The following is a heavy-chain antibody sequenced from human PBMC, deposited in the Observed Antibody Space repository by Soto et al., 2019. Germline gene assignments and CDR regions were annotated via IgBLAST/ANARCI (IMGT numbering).Heavy chain of an antibody. CDR2: INHSGST. CDR3: ARVRKKPTPYSSSSRYPLFGMDV. J-gene: IGHJ6*02. Sequence: SETLSLTCAVYGGSFSGYYWSWIRQPPGKGLEWIGEINHSGSTNYNPSLKSRVTISVDTSKNQFSLKLSSVTAADTAVYYCARVRKKPTPYSSSSRYPLFGMDVWGQGTTVTVSS. V-gene: IGHV4-34*01. D-gene: IGHD6-6*01. CDR1: GGSFSGYY.